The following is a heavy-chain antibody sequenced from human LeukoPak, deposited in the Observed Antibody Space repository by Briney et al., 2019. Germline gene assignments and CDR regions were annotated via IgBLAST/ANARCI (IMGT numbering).Heavy chain of an antibody. CDR1: GFTFSDYA. CDR2: ISGSADTT. D-gene: IGHD1-26*01. J-gene: IGHJ6*02. V-gene: IGHV3-23*01. Sequence: PGGSLRLSCTASGFTFSDYAMSWVRQAPGKGLEWVSSISGSADTTDYADSVKGRFTISRDNSKNTLYLQMNSLRAEDTAVYYCAKGPTVGATNGRPHYGMDVWGQGTTVTVSS. CDR3: AKGPTVGATNGRPHYGMDV.